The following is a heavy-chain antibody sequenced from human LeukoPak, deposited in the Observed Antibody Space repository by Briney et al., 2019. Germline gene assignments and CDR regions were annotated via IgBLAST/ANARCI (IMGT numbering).Heavy chain of an antibody. CDR3: AREIEYYYMDV. V-gene: IGHV4-59*01. J-gene: IGHJ6*03. Sequence: PSETLSLTCTVSGGSISSYYWSWIRQPAGKGLEWIGYIYYSGSTNYNPSLKSRVTISVDTSKNQFSLKLSSVTAADTAVYYCAREIEYYYMDVWGKGTTVTVSS. CDR2: IYYSGST. CDR1: GGSISSYY.